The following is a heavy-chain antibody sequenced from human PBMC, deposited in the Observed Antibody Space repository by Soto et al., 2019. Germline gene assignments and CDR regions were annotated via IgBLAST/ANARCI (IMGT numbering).Heavy chain of an antibody. CDR2: IYYSGST. Sequence: PSETLSLTCTVSGGSIRSFYWSWIRQPPGKGLEWIGYIYYSGSTKYNPSLKSRVTISVDMSKNQFSLRLSSVAAADTAVYYCARHGIPTGFDPWGQGTLVTVSS. CDR3: ARHGIPTGFDP. CDR1: GGSIRSFY. J-gene: IGHJ5*02. D-gene: IGHD1-26*01. V-gene: IGHV4-59*08.